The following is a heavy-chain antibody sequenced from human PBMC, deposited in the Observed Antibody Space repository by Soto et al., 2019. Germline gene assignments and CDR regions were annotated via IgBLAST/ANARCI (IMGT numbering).Heavy chain of an antibody. CDR3: ARGLHSLFDY. V-gene: IGHV3-33*01. D-gene: IGHD2-21*01. J-gene: IGHJ4*02. Sequence: QVQLVESGGGVVHPGGSLRLSCAASGFTFSNYGMHWVRQAPGKGLEWVAVIWYDGNNKYYADSVKGRFTISRDNSNNTLYVQMTSLRAEDMAVYYCARGLHSLFDYWGQGTLVTVSS. CDR2: IWYDGNNK. CDR1: GFTFSNYG.